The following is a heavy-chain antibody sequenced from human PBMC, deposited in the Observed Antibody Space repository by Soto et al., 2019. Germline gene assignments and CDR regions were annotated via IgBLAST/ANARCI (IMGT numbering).Heavy chain of an antibody. CDR2: IYPGDSDT. D-gene: IGHD3-3*01. CDR3: ARHRREYYDFWSGYSNWFDP. Sequence: PGESLKISCKESGYSFTSYWIGWVRQMPGKGLEWMGIIYPGDSDTRYSPSFQGQVTISADKSISTAYLQWSSLKASDTAMYYCARHRREYYDFWSGYSNWFDPWGQGTLVTVSS. J-gene: IGHJ5*02. CDR1: GYSFTSYW. V-gene: IGHV5-51*01.